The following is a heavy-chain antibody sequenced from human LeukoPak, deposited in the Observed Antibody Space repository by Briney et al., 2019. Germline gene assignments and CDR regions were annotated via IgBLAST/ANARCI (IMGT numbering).Heavy chain of an antibody. CDR2: INPNSGGT. CDR1: GYTFTGYY. V-gene: IGHV1-2*02. J-gene: IGHJ4*02. D-gene: IGHD5-12*01. Sequence: GASVKVSCKASGYTFTGYYVHWVRQAPGQGLEWMGWINPNSGGTSSAEKFQGRVTMTRDTSINTAYMELSRLRSDDTAVYYCARRPANVDALDLDYWGQGTLVTVSS. CDR3: ARRPANVDALDLDY.